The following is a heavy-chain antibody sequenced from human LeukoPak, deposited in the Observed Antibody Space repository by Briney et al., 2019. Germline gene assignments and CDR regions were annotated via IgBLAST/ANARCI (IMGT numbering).Heavy chain of an antibody. J-gene: IGHJ4*02. CDR3: AKAPVTTCRGAYCYPFDY. CDR2: ISDSGDST. D-gene: IGHD2-21*01. Sequence: GGSLRLSCAAPGFSFSSYGMSWVRQAPGKGLEWVSGISDSGDSTYYADSVKGRFTISRDSSKNTLFLQMNRLRPEDAAVYYCAKAPVTTCRGAYCYPFDYWGQGTLVTVSS. CDR1: GFSFSSYG. V-gene: IGHV3-23*01.